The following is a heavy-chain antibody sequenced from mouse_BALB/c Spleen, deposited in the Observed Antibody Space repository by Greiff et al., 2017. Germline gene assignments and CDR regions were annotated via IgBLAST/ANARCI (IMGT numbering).Heavy chain of an antibody. D-gene: IGHD2-14*01. CDR1: GYTFTDYN. CDR2: IYPYNGGT. Sequence: VQLQQSGPELVKPGASVKISCKASGYTFTDYNMHWVKQSHGKSLEWIGYIYPYNGGTGYNQKFKSKATLTVDNSSSTAYMELRSLTSEDSAVYYCARNRYDSFAYWGQGTLVTVSA. CDR3: ARNRYDSFAY. V-gene: IGHV1S29*02. J-gene: IGHJ3*01.